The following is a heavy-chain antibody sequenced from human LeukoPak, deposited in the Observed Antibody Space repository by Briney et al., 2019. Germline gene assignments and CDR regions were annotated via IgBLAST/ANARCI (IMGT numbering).Heavy chain of an antibody. J-gene: IGHJ4*02. V-gene: IGHV4-59*01. CDR1: GGSISSYC. D-gene: IGHD3-3*01. Sequence: SETLSLTCTVSGGSISSYCWSWIRQPPGKGLEWIGYIYYSGSTNYNPSLKSRVTISVDTSKNQFSLKLSSVTAADTAVYYCARADFWSGYLFDYWGQGTLVTVSS. CDR2: IYYSGST. CDR3: ARADFWSGYLFDY.